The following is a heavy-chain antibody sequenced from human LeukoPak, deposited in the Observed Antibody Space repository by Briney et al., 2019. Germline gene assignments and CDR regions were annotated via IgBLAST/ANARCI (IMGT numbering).Heavy chain of an antibody. J-gene: IGHJ6*03. Sequence: SETLSLTWAVSGYFIISAYCWGWIRQGTGKGLEWIVSINDSGTTSYKPSLKSPATISVDPSKNQFSLTMSSVTGADTAVYYCARDGAASYMDVWGKGTTVTVSS. CDR1: GYFIISAYC. D-gene: IGHD6-25*01. CDR3: ARDGAASYMDV. CDR2: INDSGTT. V-gene: IGHV4-38-2*02.